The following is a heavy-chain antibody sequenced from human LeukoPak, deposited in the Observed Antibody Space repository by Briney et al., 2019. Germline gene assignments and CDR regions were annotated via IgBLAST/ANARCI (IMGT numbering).Heavy chain of an antibody. V-gene: IGHV4-59*01. J-gene: IGHJ4*02. CDR2: IYYSGRT. Sequence: SETLSPTCTVSGGSINSYYWSWIRQPPGKGLEWIGYIYYSGRTNYNPSLKSRVTISVNTSKNQFSLKLSSVTAADTAVYYCARSKYGGPDYWGQGTLVTVSS. D-gene: IGHD3-10*02. CDR3: ARSKYGGPDY. CDR1: GGSINSYY.